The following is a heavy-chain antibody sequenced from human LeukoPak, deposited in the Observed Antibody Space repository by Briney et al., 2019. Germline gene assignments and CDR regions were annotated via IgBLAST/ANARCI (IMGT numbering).Heavy chain of an antibody. CDR1: GGSISSYY. CDR2: IYYSGST. Sequence: PSETLSLTCTVSGGSISSYYWSWIRQPPGKGLEWIGYIYYSGSTNYNPSLKSRVTISVDTSKNQFSLKLSSVTAADTAVYYCARRGHYGDSLWLDPWGQGTLVTVSS. CDR3: ARRGHYGDSLWLDP. J-gene: IGHJ5*02. D-gene: IGHD4-17*01. V-gene: IGHV4-59*08.